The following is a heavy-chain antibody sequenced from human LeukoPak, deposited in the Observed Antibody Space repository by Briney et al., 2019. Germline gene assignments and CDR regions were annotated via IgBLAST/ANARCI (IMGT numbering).Heavy chain of an antibody. D-gene: IGHD4-17*01. Sequence: GASVKVSCKASGYTFTGYYMHWVRQAPGQGLEWMGWINPNSGGTNYAQKLQGRVTMTTDTSTSTAYMELRSLRSDDTAVYYCARPTVTRSGFDYWGQGTLVTVSS. CDR2: INPNSGGT. CDR1: GYTFTGYY. J-gene: IGHJ4*02. CDR3: ARPTVTRSGFDY. V-gene: IGHV1-2*02.